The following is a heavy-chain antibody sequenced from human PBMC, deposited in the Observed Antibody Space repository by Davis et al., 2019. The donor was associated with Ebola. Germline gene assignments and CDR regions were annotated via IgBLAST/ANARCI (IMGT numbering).Heavy chain of an antibody. CDR1: GFTFSGSA. J-gene: IGHJ4*02. Sequence: GGSLRLSCAASGFTFSGSAMHWVRQASGKGLEWVGRIRSKANSYATAYAASVKGRFTISRDDSKSIAYLQMNSLKTEDTAVYYCTPDIVVVPAARGSDYWGQGTLVTVSS. D-gene: IGHD2-2*01. CDR3: TPDIVVVPAARGSDY. V-gene: IGHV3-73*01. CDR2: IRSKANSYAT.